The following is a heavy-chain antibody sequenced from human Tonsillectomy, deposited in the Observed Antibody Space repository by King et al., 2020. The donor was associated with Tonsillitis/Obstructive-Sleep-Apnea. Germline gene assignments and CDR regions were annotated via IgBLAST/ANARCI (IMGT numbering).Heavy chain of an antibody. V-gene: IGHV4-39*01. D-gene: IGHD2-2*01. CDR2: IYYSGST. Sequence: QMQESGPGLVKPSETLSLTCTVSGGSISSSSYYWGWIRQPPGKGLEWIGNIYYSGSTYYNPSLKSRVTISVDTSKNQYSLKLNSVTAADTAVYYCASSVQLLRFLVVSYYMDVWGKGTTVTVSS. J-gene: IGHJ6*03. CDR1: GGSISSSSYY. CDR3: ASSVQLLRFLVVSYYMDV.